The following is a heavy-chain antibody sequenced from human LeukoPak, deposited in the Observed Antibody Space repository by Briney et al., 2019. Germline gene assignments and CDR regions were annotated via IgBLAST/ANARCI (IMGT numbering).Heavy chain of an antibody. V-gene: IGHV3-23*01. CDR2: ISGGAGGT. Sequence: PGGSLRLSCAASGFTLSSYVMRWVRQAPGKGLEWVSAISGGAGGTFYADSVKGRFTISKDNSKNTLYLQMNSLRSEDTAVYYCARGGDTYVRYNDFGGQTTLVTV. D-gene: IGHD1-1*01. J-gene: IGHJ4*02. CDR1: GFTLSSYV. CDR3: ARGGDTYVRYNDF.